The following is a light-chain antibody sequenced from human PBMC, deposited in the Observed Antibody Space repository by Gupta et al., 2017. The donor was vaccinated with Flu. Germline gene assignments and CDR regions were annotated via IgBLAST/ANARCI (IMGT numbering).Light chain of an antibody. J-gene: IGLJ1*01. CDR1: HSDVGGYQF. V-gene: IGLV2-14*01. CDR3: SSYTDANSWV. CDR2: EVT. Sequence: QSALTQPASVSGSPGQSITISCSGTHSDVGGYQFVTWYHHHPGRAPKLLIYEVTKRPSESSDRFSGSKSGNTASLTISGLQPEDEADYVCSSYTDANSWVFGSGSRVTVL.